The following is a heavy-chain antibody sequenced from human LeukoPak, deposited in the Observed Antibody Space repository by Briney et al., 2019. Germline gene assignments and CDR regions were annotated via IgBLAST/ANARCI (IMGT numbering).Heavy chain of an antibody. CDR2: INPNSGGT. D-gene: IGHD6-13*01. J-gene: IGHJ6*03. CDR3: ARDNRAAAGSFYYYYYYMDV. V-gene: IGHV1-2*02. CDR1: GFIFTAYY. Sequence: ASVKVSCKASGFIFTAYYIHWVRQAPGQGLEWMGWINPNSGGTNYAQKFQGRVTMTRDTSISTAYMELSRLRSDDTAVYYCARDNRAAAGSFYYYYYYMDVWGKGTTVTVSS.